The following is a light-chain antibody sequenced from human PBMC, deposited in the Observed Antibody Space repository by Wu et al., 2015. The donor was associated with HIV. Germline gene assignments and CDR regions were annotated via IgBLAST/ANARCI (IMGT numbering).Light chain of an antibody. CDR3: QQRGYWGT. V-gene: IGKV3-15*01. CDR2: GAS. Sequence: EIVMTQSPATLSVSPGERATLSCRASQSVSSNLAWYQQKPGQAPRLLIYGASTRATGIPARFSGSGSGTEFTLTISSLEPEDFAVYYCQQRGYWGTFGGGTKVETK. J-gene: IGKJ4*01. CDR1: QSVSSN.